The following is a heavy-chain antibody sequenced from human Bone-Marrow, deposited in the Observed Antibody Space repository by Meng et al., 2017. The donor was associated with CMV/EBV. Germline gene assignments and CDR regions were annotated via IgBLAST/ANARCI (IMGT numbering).Heavy chain of an antibody. CDR1: GFTFSSYD. V-gene: IGHV3-13*01. CDR3: AKGSVVTTLGDYYYYYGMDV. CDR2: IGTAGDT. J-gene: IGHJ6*02. Sequence: GESLKISCAASGFTFSSYDMNWVRQATGKGLEWVSAIGTAGDTYYPGSVKGRFTISRDNSKNTLYLQMNSLRAEDTAVYYCAKGSVVTTLGDYYYYYGMDVWGQGTMVTFSS. D-gene: IGHD4-23*01.